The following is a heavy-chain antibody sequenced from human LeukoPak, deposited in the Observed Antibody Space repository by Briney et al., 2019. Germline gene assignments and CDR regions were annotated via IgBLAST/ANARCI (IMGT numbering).Heavy chain of an antibody. CDR2: ISYDGSNK. V-gene: IGHV3-30*18. Sequence: GRSLRLSCAASGFTSSSYGMHWVRQAPGKGLEWVAVISYDGSNKYYADSVKGRFTISRDNSKNTLYLQMNSLRAEDTAVYYCAKLIDYGGNSVSYWGQGTLVTVSS. D-gene: IGHD4-23*01. J-gene: IGHJ4*02. CDR3: AKLIDYGGNSVSY. CDR1: GFTSSSYG.